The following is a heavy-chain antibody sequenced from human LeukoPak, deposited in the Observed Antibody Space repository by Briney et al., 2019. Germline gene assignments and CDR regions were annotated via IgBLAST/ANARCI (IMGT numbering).Heavy chain of an antibody. CDR3: ARHSSGGGYLDD. CDR2: FSPSGGST. V-gene: IGHV1-46*01. J-gene: IGHJ4*02. Sequence: ASVKVSCKASGYXFTSYFIHWVRQAPGQGLEWMGIFSPSGGSTSFAQRFQGRVTMTRDTSTSTVYMELSSLRSEDTAVYYCARHSSGGGYLDDWGQGTLVTVSS. D-gene: IGHD2-15*01. CDR1: GYXFTSYF.